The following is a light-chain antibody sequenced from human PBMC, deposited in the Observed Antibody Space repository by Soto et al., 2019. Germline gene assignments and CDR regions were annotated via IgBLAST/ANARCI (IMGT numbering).Light chain of an antibody. CDR1: QDIASW. J-gene: IGKJ2*01. CDR2: AAS. Sequence: DIQMTQSPSSLSASVGARVTITCRASQDIASWLAWYQQKPQQAPKSLIYAASTLQSGVPSRFSGSGSGTDFTLTISSLQPEDSATYYCQQYNTYPYTFGQGTKLEIK. CDR3: QQYNTYPYT. V-gene: IGKV1D-16*01.